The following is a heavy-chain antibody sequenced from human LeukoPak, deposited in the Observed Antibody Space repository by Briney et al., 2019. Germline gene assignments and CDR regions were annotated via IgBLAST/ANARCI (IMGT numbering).Heavy chain of an antibody. V-gene: IGHV3-23*01. CDR1: GISFSSYA. J-gene: IGHJ4*02. Sequence: PGGSLRLSCAASGISFSSYAMSWVRQAPGKGLEWVSAISGSGGSTYYADSVKGRFTISRDNSKNTLYLQMNSLRAEDTAVYYCAKGSTGLSEGYFDYWGQGTLVTVSS. CDR2: ISGSGGST. CDR3: AKGSTGLSEGYFDY. D-gene: IGHD1-14*01.